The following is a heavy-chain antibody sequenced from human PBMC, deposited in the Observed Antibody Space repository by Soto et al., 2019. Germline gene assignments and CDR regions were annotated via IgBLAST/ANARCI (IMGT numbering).Heavy chain of an antibody. CDR3: VRSGDNYNLLDY. D-gene: IGHD1-1*01. CDR2: SSNSGSFT. CDR1: GFTFSDHY. J-gene: IGHJ4*02. Sequence: GGSLRLSCAASGFTFSDHYMSWIRQAPGKGLEWIGYSSNSGSFTRYADSVKGRFSISRDNAKNSLYLQINSLRGDDTAIYYCVRSGDNYNLLDYWGQGTLVTVSS. V-gene: IGHV3-11*06.